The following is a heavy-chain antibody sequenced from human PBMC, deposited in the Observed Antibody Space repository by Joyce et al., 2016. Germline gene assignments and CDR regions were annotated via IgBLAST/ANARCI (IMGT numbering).Heavy chain of an antibody. CDR1: GYTFTDYY. V-gene: IGHV1-2*06. CDR3: AKVGVTLMRNAFDL. Sequence: QVQLVQSGAELKKPGASAKVSCKASGYTFTDYYIHWVRQAHGQGLEWMGRINPRSGGAKYAPKFEGRGTMARETTTSAVTMELNTLTSSDTAVYYCAKVGVTLMRNAFDLWGQGTVISVSS. D-gene: IGHD1-1*01. J-gene: IGHJ3*01. CDR2: INPRSGGA.